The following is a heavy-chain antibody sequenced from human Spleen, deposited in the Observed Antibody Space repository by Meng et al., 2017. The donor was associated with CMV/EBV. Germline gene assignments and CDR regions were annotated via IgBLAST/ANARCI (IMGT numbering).Heavy chain of an antibody. Sequence: GGSLRLSCAASGFTFSSYSMNWVRQAPGKGLEWVGFIRGQAYGGTSDYAASVKGRFTISRDDSKSIAYLQMDSLKSDDTGVYYCSGRRYGDDYWGPGTLVTVSS. CDR2: IRGQAYGGTS. V-gene: IGHV3-49*04. CDR3: SGRRYGDDY. D-gene: IGHD5-18*01. CDR1: GFTFSSYS. J-gene: IGHJ4*02.